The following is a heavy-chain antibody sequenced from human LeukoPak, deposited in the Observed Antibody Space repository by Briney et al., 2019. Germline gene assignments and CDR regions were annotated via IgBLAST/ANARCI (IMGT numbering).Heavy chain of an antibody. J-gene: IGHJ3*02. CDR2: ISGSGGST. V-gene: IGHV3-23*01. CDR1: GFTFSSYA. CDR3: AKQGGTATSGFDI. Sequence: GGSLRLSCAASGFTFSSYAMSWVRQAPGKGLEWVSAISGSGGSTYYADSVKARFTISRDNSKNTLYLQMNTLRSEDTAVYYCAKQGGTATSGFDIWGQGTMVTVSS. D-gene: IGHD1-1*01.